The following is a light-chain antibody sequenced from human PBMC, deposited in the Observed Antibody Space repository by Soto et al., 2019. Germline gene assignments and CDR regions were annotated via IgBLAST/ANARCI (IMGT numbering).Light chain of an antibody. CDR2: GAS. V-gene: IGKV3-15*01. J-gene: IGKJ4*01. CDR1: QSVSIN. CDR3: QQYNNWPPLT. Sequence: EIVMTQSPATLSVSPGERATLSCRASQSVSINLAWYQQKPGQSPRLLIFGASTRATGVPARFSGSGSGREFTLTISSLQSEDLAVYYCQQYNNWPPLTFGGGTKVEIK.